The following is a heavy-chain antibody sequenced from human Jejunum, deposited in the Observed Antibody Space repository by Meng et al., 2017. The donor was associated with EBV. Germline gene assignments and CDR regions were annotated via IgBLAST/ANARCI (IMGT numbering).Heavy chain of an antibody. CDR3: AGNGYYALEY. CDR2: IYHGGGT. V-gene: IGHV4-4*02. CDR1: GGSISDNDW. D-gene: IGHD3-22*01. J-gene: IGHJ4*02. Sequence: VQLQESGPRLEKASGSLALTCVVPGGSISDNDWWSWVRQPPGKGLEWLGEIYHGGGTNYNPSLESRVTISVDKSKNQFSLKLNSVTVADTAVYYCAGNGYYALEYWGPGILVTVSS.